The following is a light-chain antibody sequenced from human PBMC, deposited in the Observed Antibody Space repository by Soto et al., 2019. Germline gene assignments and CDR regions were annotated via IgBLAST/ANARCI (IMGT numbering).Light chain of an antibody. CDR1: QSVSGN. J-gene: IGKJ5*01. CDR3: QQYNKWPLIT. V-gene: IGKV3D-15*01. CDR2: DAS. Sequence: EIVMTQSPATLAVSPGERATLSCRASQSVSGNLAWYQQKPGLPPRLLXYDASNRATGIPARFSGSGSGTELALIISSLHSEDFAVYYCQQYNKWPLITFGQGTRLEIK.